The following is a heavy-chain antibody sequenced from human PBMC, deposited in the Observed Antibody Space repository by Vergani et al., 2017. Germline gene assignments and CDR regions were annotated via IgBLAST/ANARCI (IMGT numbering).Heavy chain of an antibody. J-gene: IGHJ1*01. Sequence: QVQLVQSGAEVKKPGSSVKVSCKASGGTFSSYAINWVRQAPGQGLEWMGRIIPIFGTANYAQKFQGRVTITADESTSTAYMELSSLRSEDTAVYYCARPRFTPYCSGGSCHAEYFQHWGQGTLVTVSS. D-gene: IGHD2-15*01. V-gene: IGHV1-69*13. CDR2: IIPIFGTA. CDR1: GGTFSSYA. CDR3: ARPRFTPYCSGGSCHAEYFQH.